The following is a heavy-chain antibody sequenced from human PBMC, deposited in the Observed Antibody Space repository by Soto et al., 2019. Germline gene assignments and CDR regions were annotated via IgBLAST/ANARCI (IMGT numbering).Heavy chain of an antibody. D-gene: IGHD2-2*01. V-gene: IGHV4-39*01. J-gene: IGHJ5*02. CDR1: GGSISSSSYY. CDR2: IYYSGST. CDR3: ARHPRDIVVVPAAPFDP. Sequence: SETLSLTCTVSGGSISSSSYYWGWIRQPPGKGLEWIGSIYYSGSTYYNPSLKSRVTISVDTSKNQFSLKLSSVTAADTAVYYCARHPRDIVVVPAAPFDPWGQGTLVTVSS.